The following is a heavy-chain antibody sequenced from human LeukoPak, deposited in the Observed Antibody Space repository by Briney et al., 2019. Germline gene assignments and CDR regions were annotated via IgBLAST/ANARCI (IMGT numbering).Heavy chain of an antibody. J-gene: IGHJ5*02. CDR2: IYYSGST. CDR3: ANLSRVLGIKDFAP. V-gene: IGHV4-61*05. Sequence: SETLSLTCTVPGGSISSSTYYWGWIRQPPGKGLEWIGYIYYSGSTNYDPSLKSRVTISVDTSKNQFSLKLSSVTAADTAVYYWANLSRVLGIKDFAPGAKGPRVTVS. D-gene: IGHD1-14*01. CDR1: GGSISSSTYY.